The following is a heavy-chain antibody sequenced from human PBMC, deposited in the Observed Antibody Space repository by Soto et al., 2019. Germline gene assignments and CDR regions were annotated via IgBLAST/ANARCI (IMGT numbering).Heavy chain of an antibody. CDR3: AKSYSSNWYDYFDY. D-gene: IGHD6-13*01. CDR2: ISGSGDST. J-gene: IGHJ4*02. CDR1: GFTFSAFA. V-gene: IGHV3-23*01. Sequence: GVSLRLSCAASGFTFSAFAMSWVRQAPGKGLEWVSAISGSGDSTYYADSVKGRFTISRDISKNTLYLQMNTLRAEDTALYYCAKSYSSNWYDYFDYWGQGTLVTVSS.